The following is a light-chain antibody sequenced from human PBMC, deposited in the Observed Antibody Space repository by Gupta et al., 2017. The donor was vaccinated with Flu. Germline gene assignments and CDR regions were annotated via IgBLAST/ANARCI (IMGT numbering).Light chain of an antibody. CDR1: SSNIGNNF. J-gene: IGLJ3*02. V-gene: IGLV1-51*02. CDR2: ANT. CDR3: GTWDNSLPSWV. Sequence: QSVLTPPPSVSAAPGQKVTISCSGSSSNIGNNFVSWYQQLPGTAPKLFIYANTKRPSGIPDRFSGSKSGTSATLSITGLQTGDEADYYCGTWDNSLPSWVFGGGTKLTVL.